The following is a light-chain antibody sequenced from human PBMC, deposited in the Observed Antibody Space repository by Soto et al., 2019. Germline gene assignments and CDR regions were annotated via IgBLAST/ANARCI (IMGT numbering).Light chain of an antibody. CDR1: SSNIGNNY. J-gene: IGLJ1*01. V-gene: IGLV1-51*01. CDR3: GTWDSSLGVFV. Sequence: QSVLTQPPSVSAAPGQKVTISCSGSSSNIGNNYVSWYQQLPGTAPKLLIYDNNKRPSGIPDRFSGSKSGTSATLGITGLQTGDEADYYCGTWDSSLGVFVFATGTKVTVL. CDR2: DNN.